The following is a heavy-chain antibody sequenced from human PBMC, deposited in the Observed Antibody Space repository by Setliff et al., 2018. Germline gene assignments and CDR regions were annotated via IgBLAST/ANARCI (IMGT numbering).Heavy chain of an antibody. CDR1: FTFSRFA. V-gene: IGHV3-30*01. Sequence: GGSLRLFCRFTFSRFALHWVRQAPGKGLEWVADISYDGIRKNYADSVRGRFTISRENSNNMLFLQMNSLRYEDTAVYYCANAEVVVAPWGQGTLVTVSS. D-gene: IGHD2-15*01. CDR2: ISYDGIRK. CDR3: ANAEVVVAP. J-gene: IGHJ4*02.